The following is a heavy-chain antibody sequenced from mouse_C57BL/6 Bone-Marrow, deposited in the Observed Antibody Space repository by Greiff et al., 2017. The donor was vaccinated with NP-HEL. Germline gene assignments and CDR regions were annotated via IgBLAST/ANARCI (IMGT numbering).Heavy chain of an antibody. Sequence: VKLQQPGTELVKPGASVKLSCKASGYTFTSYWMHWVKQRPGQGLEWIGNINPSNGGTNYNEKFKSKATLTVDKSSSTAYMQLSSLTSEDSAVYYCARRGYGNPYYYAMDYWGQGTSVTVSS. CDR2: INPSNGGT. D-gene: IGHD2-1*01. V-gene: IGHV1-53*01. CDR1: GYTFTSYW. J-gene: IGHJ4*01. CDR3: ARRGYGNPYYYAMDY.